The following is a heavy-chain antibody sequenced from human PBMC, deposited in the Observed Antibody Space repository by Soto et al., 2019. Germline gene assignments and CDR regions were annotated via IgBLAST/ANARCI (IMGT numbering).Heavy chain of an antibody. CDR3: ARGLYSYGYVYWYFDL. J-gene: IGHJ2*01. CDR2: IYHSGST. Sequence: QVQLQESGPGLVKPSETLSLTCTVSGGSISTYYWSWIRQPPGKGLEWIGYIYHSGSTNYNPSLRSLVTISVDTSNNPFSLNLSSVTAADTAVYYCARGLYSYGYVYWYFDLWGRGTLVTVSS. CDR1: GGSISTYY. D-gene: IGHD5-18*01. V-gene: IGHV4-59*01.